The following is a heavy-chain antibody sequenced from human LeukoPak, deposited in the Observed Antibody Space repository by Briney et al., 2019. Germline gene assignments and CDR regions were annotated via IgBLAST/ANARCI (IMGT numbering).Heavy chain of an antibody. CDR2: ISAYNGNT. V-gene: IGHV1-18*01. CDR3: AKDRVAGRGGYDY. Sequence: ASVKVSCKASGYTFTSYGISWVRQAPGQGLEWMGWISAYNGNTNYAQKLQGRVTMTTDTSTSTAYMELRSLRAEDTALYYCAKDRVAGRGGYDYWGQGTLVTVSS. D-gene: IGHD6-19*01. CDR1: GYTFTSYG. J-gene: IGHJ4*02.